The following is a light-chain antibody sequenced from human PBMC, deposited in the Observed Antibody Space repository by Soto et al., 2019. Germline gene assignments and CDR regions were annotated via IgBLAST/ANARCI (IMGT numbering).Light chain of an antibody. CDR1: QRLSSW. V-gene: IGKV1-12*01. CDR2: AAS. CDR3: QQANSFPIT. J-gene: IGKJ5*01. Sequence: DIQMTQSPSTLSASVGARVTITCRASQRLSSWLAWYQQRPGKAPQLLIYAASSLQSGVPSRFSGSGSGTDFTLTISSLQPEDFATYYCQQANSFPITFGQGTRLEIK.